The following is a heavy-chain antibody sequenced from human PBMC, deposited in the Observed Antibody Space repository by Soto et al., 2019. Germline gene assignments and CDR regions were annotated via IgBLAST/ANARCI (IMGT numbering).Heavy chain of an antibody. D-gene: IGHD6-19*01. CDR2: IYYSGST. V-gene: IGHV4-39*01. Sequence: PSETLSLTCTVSGGSISSSSYYWGWIRHPPGKGLEWIGSIYYSGSTYYNPSLKSRVTISVDTSKNQFSLKLSSVTAADTAVYYCARLPAVAGSDGDYCYGMDVWGQGTTVTVSS. CDR1: GGSISSSSYY. J-gene: IGHJ6*01. CDR3: ARLPAVAGSDGDYCYGMDV.